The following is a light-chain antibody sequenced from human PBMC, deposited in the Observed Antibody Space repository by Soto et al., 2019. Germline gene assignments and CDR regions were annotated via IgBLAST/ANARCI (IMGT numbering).Light chain of an antibody. J-gene: IGKJ1*01. CDR2: GAS. V-gene: IGKV3-15*01. Sequence: EIAGSLSTATQSGYPGEKAILSRTACQSVSSNLAWYQQKPGQAPRLLIYGASTRATGIPARFSGSGSGTEFTLTISSLQSEDFAVYYCQQCSDWPPTWTFGQGTKVDIK. CDR3: QQCSDWPPTWT. CDR1: QSVSSN.